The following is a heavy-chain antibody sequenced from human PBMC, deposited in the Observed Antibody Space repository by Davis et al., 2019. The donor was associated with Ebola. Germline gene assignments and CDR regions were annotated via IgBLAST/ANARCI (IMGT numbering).Heavy chain of an antibody. D-gene: IGHD3-10*01. CDR1: GFTFSSYG. Sequence: PGGSLRLSCVASGFTFSSYGMHWVRQAPGKGLEWVAVISYDGSNKYYADSVKGRFTISRDNSKNTLYLQMNSLRAEDTAVYYCAKNPGDYWGQGTLVTDSS. J-gene: IGHJ4*02. V-gene: IGHV3-30*18. CDR2: ISYDGSNK. CDR3: AKNPGDY.